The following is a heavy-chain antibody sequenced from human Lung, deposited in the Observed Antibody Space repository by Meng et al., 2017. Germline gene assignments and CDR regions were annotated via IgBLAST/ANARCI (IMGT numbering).Heavy chain of an antibody. J-gene: IGHJ4*02. CDR2: INPKSGDT. Sequence: QVRLVQCGAEVKKPGASVKVSCKASGYTFPAYWIHWVRRAPGQGLEWMGRINPKSGDTHYAQRFQGRVTMTGDTSISTAYMELSGLRSDDTAMYYCARDEDISAAGKLFGDYWGQGTLVTVSS. V-gene: IGHV1-2*06. D-gene: IGHD6-13*01. CDR3: ARDEDISAAGKLFGDY. CDR1: GYTFPAYW.